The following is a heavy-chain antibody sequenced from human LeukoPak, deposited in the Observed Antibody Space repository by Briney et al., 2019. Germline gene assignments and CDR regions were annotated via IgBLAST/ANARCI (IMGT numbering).Heavy chain of an antibody. J-gene: IGHJ4*02. CDR3: ARDHELLGGDY. D-gene: IGHD1-26*01. CDR1: GGSISSYY. V-gene: IGHV4-59*12. CDR2: IYYSGST. Sequence: SETLSLTCTVSGGSISSYYWSWIRQPPGKGLEWIGYIYYSGSTNYNPSLKSRVTISVDTSKNQFSLKLSSVTAADTAVYYCARDHELLGGDYWGQGTLVTVSS.